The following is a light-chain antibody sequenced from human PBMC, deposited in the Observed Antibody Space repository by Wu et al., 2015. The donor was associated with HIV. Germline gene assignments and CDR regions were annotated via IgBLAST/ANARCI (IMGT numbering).Light chain of an antibody. CDR2: GAS. CDR1: QDISNS. J-gene: IGKJ2*01. V-gene: IGKV1-NL1*01. CDR3: QQSYIMPYT. Sequence: DIQMAQSPSSLSASVGDRVIITCRASQDISNSLIWYQQRPGRAPKLLLFGASRLDSGVSSRFSGSGSGTDFTLTISSLQPEDLAIYYCQQSYIMPYTFGQGTNLEIK.